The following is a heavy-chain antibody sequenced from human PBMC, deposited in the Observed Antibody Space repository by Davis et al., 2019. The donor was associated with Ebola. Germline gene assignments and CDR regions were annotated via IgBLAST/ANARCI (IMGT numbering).Heavy chain of an antibody. CDR3: ASSSAGWNYYYGMDV. Sequence: GGSLRLSCAASGFTFSSYSMNWVRQAPGKGLEWVSYISSSSSTIYYADSVKGRFTISRDNAKNSLYLQMNSLRAEGTAVYYCASSSAGWNYYYGMDVWGQGTTVTVSS. CDR1: GFTFSSYS. V-gene: IGHV3-48*04. J-gene: IGHJ6*02. D-gene: IGHD6-13*01. CDR2: ISSSSSTI.